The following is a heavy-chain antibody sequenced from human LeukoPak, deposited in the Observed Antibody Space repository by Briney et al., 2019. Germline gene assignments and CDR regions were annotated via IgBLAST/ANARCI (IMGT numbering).Heavy chain of an antibody. CDR2: IYQSGST. Sequence: SETLSLTCAVSGYSISSGYYWGWIRQPPGKGLEWIGIIYQSGSTFYNPSLKTRVTISVDTSKNQFSLTLSSVTAADTAVYYCARIFGSGNENYFYYMDVWGKGTTVIVSS. V-gene: IGHV4-38-2*01. J-gene: IGHJ6*03. CDR3: ARIFGSGNENYFYYMDV. CDR1: GYSISSGYY. D-gene: IGHD3-10*01.